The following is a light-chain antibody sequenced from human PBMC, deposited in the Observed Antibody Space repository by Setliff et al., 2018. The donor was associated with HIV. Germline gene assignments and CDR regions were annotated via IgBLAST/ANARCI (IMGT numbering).Light chain of an antibody. CDR3: CSYAGSYTYI. J-gene: IGLJ1*01. Sequence: QSVLTQPRSVSGSPGQSVTISCPGSSSDVGAYNYVSWYQQHPGEAPKLMIYDVTKRPSGVPDRFSGSKSGNTASLTISGLQAEDEADYYCCSYAGSYTYIFGTGTNVTVL. CDR1: SSDVGAYNY. V-gene: IGLV2-11*01. CDR2: DVT.